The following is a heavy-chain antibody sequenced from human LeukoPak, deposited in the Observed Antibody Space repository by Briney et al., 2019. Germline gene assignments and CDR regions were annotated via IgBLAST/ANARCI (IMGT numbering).Heavy chain of an antibody. Sequence: GRSLRLSCAASGFTFSSYAMHWVRQAPGKGLEWVAVISYDGSNKYYADSVKGRFTISRDNSKNTLYLQMSSLRAEDTAVYYCARSASHYYDSSGYSYYFDYWGQGTLVTVSS. CDR1: GFTFSSYA. CDR3: ARSASHYYDSSGYSYYFDY. J-gene: IGHJ4*02. CDR2: ISYDGSNK. V-gene: IGHV3-30-3*01. D-gene: IGHD3-22*01.